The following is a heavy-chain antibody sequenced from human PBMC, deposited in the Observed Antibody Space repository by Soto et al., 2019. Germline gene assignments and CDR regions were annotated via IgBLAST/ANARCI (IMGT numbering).Heavy chain of an antibody. CDR2: ISGSGDST. D-gene: IGHD3-10*01. Sequence: GGSLRLSCAASGFTFSSYAMSWVRQAPGKGLEWVSAISGSGDSTYYADSVKGRFTISRDNSKNTLYLQMNSLRAEDTAIYYCAKDYYGSGSFYYFDFWGQGTLVTVSS. CDR1: GFTFSSYA. V-gene: IGHV3-23*01. CDR3: AKDYYGSGSFYYFDF. J-gene: IGHJ4*02.